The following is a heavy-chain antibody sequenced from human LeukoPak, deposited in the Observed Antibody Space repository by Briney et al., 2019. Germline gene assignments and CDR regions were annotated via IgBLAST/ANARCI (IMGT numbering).Heavy chain of an antibody. CDR1: GLAFSSYG. D-gene: IGHD6-13*01. V-gene: IGHV3-30*02. Sequence: GGSLRLSCTASGLAFSSYGMHWARQAPGKWLEWVAFMQYDGSQIYYVDSVKGRFTISRDNSKNALYLQMNSLRPEDTAIYYCAGKAAAFYFDYWGQGTLVTVSS. CDR3: AGKAAAFYFDY. CDR2: MQYDGSQI. J-gene: IGHJ4*02.